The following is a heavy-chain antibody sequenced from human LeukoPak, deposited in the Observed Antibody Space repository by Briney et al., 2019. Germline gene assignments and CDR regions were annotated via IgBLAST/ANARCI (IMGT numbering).Heavy chain of an antibody. D-gene: IGHD1-7*01. CDR2: ISSSDSTI. V-gene: IGHV3-48*03. J-gene: IGHJ4*02. CDR1: GFTFSRFE. CDR3: ARDLNWNYERALDY. Sequence: PGGSLRLSCAASGFTFSRFEMNWVRQAPGKGLEWVSYISSSDSTIYYAGSVKGRFTISRDNAEDSLYLQMNSLRAEDTAVYYCARDLNWNYERALDYWGQGTLVTVSS.